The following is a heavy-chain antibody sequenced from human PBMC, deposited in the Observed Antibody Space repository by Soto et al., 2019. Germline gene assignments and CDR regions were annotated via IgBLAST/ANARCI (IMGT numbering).Heavy chain of an antibody. CDR3: ARHCIAAAGAYYFDY. Sequence: SETLSLTCTVSGGSISSRNYYWGWIRQPPGKGLEWIGSLYYSGSTYYNPSLKSRVTISVDTSKNQVSLKLSSVTAADTAVYYCARHCIAAAGAYYFDYWGQGTLVTVSS. V-gene: IGHV4-39*01. CDR2: LYYSGST. J-gene: IGHJ4*02. CDR1: GGSISSRNYY. D-gene: IGHD6-13*01.